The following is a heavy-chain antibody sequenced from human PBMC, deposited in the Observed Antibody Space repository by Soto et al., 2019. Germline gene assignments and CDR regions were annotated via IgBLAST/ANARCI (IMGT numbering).Heavy chain of an antibody. Sequence: QVQLVESGGGVVQPGRSLGLSCAASGFTFSSYGMHWVRQAPGKGLEWVAVISYDGSNKYYADSVKGRFTISRDNSKNTLYLQMNSLRAEDTAVYYCAKERGDSSGYYHGMDVWGQGTTVTVSS. J-gene: IGHJ6*02. CDR3: AKERGDSSGYYHGMDV. CDR2: ISYDGSNK. D-gene: IGHD3-22*01. V-gene: IGHV3-30*18. CDR1: GFTFSSYG.